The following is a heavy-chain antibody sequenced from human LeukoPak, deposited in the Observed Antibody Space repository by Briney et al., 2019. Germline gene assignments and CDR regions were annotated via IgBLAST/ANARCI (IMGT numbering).Heavy chain of an antibody. CDR1: RFTFSDFH. Sequence: KPGGSLRLSCAASRFTFSDFHMSWIRQAPGKGLEWVSYISSSGSTIYYADSVKGRFTISRDNAKNSLYLQLNSLRAEGTAVYYCARDPLLLQLWGTFDYWGQGTLVTVSS. V-gene: IGHV3-11*04. D-gene: IGHD5-18*01. J-gene: IGHJ4*02. CDR2: ISSSGSTI. CDR3: ARDPLLLQLWGTFDY.